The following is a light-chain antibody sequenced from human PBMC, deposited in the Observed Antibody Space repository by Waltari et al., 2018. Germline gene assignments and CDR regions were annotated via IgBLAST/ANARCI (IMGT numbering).Light chain of an antibody. CDR1: SGHSHYA. V-gene: IGLV4-69*01. Sequence: QLVLTQSPSASASLGASVKLTCTLSSGHSHYAIAWHQQQPKKGPRYLTKLNGDGSHTKGDGIPDRFSGSSSGAERFLTISSLQSEDEGDYYCQTWDTDIHVVFGGGTKLIVL. CDR3: QTWDTDIHVV. CDR2: LNGDGSH. J-gene: IGLJ2*01.